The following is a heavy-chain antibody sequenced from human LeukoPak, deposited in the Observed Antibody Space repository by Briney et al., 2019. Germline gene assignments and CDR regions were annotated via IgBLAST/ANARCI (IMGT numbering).Heavy chain of an antibody. V-gene: IGHV3-48*03. CDR1: GFTFSSYE. CDR3: ARDRGPGSYYVFDY. CDR2: ISSSGSTI. D-gene: IGHD3-10*01. J-gene: IGHJ4*02. Sequence: GGSLRLSCAASGFTFSSYEMNWVRQAPGKGLEWVSYISSSGSTIYYADSVKGRFTISRDNAKNSLYLQMNSLRGEDTAVYYCARDRGPGSYYVFDYWGQGTLVTVSS.